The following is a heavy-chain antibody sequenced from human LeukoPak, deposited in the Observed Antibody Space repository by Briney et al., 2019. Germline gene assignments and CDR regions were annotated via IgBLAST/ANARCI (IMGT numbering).Heavy chain of an antibody. CDR2: INHSGST. CDR1: GGSFSGYF. Sequence: SETLSLTCAVYGGSFSGYFWSWIRQPPGKGLEWIGEINHSGSTNYNPSLKSRVTISVDTSKNQFSLKLSSVTAADTAVYYCARHRSIRVAARRGGGYFDYWGQGTLVTVSS. CDR3: ARHRSIRVAARRGGGYFDY. D-gene: IGHD6-6*01. J-gene: IGHJ4*02. V-gene: IGHV4-34*01.